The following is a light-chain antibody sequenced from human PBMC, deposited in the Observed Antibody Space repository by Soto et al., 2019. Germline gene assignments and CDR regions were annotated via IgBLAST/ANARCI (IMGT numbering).Light chain of an antibody. J-gene: IGKJ1*01. CDR2: SAS. CDR1: QGISSW. V-gene: IGKV1-12*01. Sequence: RHMTHSPSSVSSSVGDRVTITCGASQGISSWLAWYQQKPGKAPKLLIFSASSLQSGVPSRFSGSGSGTDFTLTISSLQPEDFATYYCQQSYSIPWTFGQGTKVDI. CDR3: QQSYSIPWT.